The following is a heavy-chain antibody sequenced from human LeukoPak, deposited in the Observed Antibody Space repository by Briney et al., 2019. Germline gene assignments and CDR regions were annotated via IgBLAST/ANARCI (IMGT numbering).Heavy chain of an antibody. CDR3: AKWSEGYCSSTSCHY. Sequence: GGSLRLSCAGAGFTFSNYGMHWGRQAPGKGVEWVAFIRYDGSNKYYADSVRGRFTISRDNSKNTLYLQMNSLRAEDTAVYYCAKWSEGYCSSTSCHYWGQGTLVTVSS. D-gene: IGHD2-2*01. V-gene: IGHV3-30*02. CDR1: GFTFSNYG. J-gene: IGHJ4*02. CDR2: IRYDGSNK.